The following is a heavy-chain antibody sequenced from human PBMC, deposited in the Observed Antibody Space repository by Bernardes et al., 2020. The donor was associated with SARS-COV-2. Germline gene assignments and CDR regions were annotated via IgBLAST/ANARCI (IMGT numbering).Heavy chain of an antibody. J-gene: IGHJ6*02. CDR3: ARGATLTTFFHYYYDMDV. V-gene: IGHV4-34*01. CDR1: GGSFSGYY. CDR2: INHSGST. Sequence: SETLSLTCAVYGGSFSGYYWSWIRQPPGKGLEWIGEINHSGSTNYNPSLKSRVTISVDTSKNQFSLKLSSVTAADTAVYYWARGATLTTFFHYYYDMDVWGQGTTVTVSS. D-gene: IGHD4-4*01.